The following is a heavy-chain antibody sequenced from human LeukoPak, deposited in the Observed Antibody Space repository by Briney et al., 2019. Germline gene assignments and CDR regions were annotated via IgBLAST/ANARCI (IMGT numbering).Heavy chain of an antibody. Sequence: GGSLRLSCIASGFTFDEYAIHWVRHAPGKGLEWLSGISWNSGTIVYADSVRGRFTVSRDNAKNSLYLEMKSLRPDDTALYYCAKDGGQLRTDEPRLDNWGQGTLVTVS. D-gene: IGHD5-12*01. CDR1: GFTFDEYA. CDR3: AKDGGQLRTDEPRLDN. V-gene: IGHV3-9*01. J-gene: IGHJ4*02. CDR2: ISWNSGTI.